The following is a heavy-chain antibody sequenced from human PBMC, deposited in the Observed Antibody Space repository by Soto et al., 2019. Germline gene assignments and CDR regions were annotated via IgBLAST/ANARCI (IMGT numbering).Heavy chain of an antibody. CDR2: IWYDGSNK. J-gene: IGHJ6*02. Sequence: QVQLVESGGGVVQPGRSLRLSCAASGFTFSSYGMHWVRQAPGKGLEWVAVIWYDGSNKYYADSVKGRFTISRDNSKTTLYLQMNSLRAEDTAVYYCARGQGVDTSPLDVWGQGTTVTVAS. D-gene: IGHD5-18*01. V-gene: IGHV3-33*01. CDR3: ARGQGVDTSPLDV. CDR1: GFTFSSYG.